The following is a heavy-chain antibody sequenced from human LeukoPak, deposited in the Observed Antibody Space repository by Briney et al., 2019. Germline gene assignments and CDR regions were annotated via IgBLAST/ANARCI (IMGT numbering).Heavy chain of an antibody. J-gene: IGHJ4*02. Sequence: PGGSLRLSCVASGFTFSRYAMFWVRQAPGKGLDYVSAISGTGDSTYYANSVKGRFTISRDNSKNTLYLQMGSLRAEDMAVYYCARGFLGTAYFDYWGQGTLVTVSS. D-gene: IGHD7-27*01. CDR2: ISGTGDST. V-gene: IGHV3-64*01. CDR3: ARGFLGTAYFDY. CDR1: GFTFSRYA.